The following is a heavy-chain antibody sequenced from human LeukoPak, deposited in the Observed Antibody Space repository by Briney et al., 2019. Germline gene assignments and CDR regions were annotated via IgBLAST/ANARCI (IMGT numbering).Heavy chain of an antibody. V-gene: IGHV3-21*01. J-gene: IGHJ4*02. D-gene: IGHD2-15*01. Sequence: GGSLRLSCAASGFTFRSYSINWVRQAPGKGLEWVSSIDTASNTFYADSVKGRFTVSRDNAKNSRDLQMHSLRAEDTAVYYCARTVCSGGSCPHDSWGQGTLVTVSS. CDR1: GFTFRSYS. CDR2: IDTASNT. CDR3: ARTVCSGGSCPHDS.